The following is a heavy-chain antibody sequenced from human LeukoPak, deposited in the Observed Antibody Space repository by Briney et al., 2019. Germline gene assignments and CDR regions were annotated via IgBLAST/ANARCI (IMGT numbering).Heavy chain of an antibody. V-gene: IGHV3-66*01. J-gene: IGHJ4*02. Sequence: PGGSLRLSCAASGFTFSSYAMSWVRQAPGEGLEWVSVIYSGGSTYYADSVKGRFTISRDNSKNTLYLQMNSLRAEDTAVYYCAREFIAAAAFDYWGQGTLVTVSS. CDR3: AREFIAAAAFDY. CDR1: GFTFSSYA. CDR2: IYSGGST. D-gene: IGHD6-13*01.